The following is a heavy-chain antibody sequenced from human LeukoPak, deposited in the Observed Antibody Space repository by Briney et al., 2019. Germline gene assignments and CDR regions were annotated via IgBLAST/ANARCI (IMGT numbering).Heavy chain of an antibody. CDR1: GGSISSYY. V-gene: IGHV4-59*01. Sequence: PSETLSLTCTVSGGSISSYYWIWIRQPPGKGLEWIGYIYYSGSTNYNPSLKSRVTISVDTSKNQFSLKLSSVTAADTAVYYCARDSDIWGQGTMDTVSS. CDR3: ARDSDI. J-gene: IGHJ3*02. CDR2: IYYSGST.